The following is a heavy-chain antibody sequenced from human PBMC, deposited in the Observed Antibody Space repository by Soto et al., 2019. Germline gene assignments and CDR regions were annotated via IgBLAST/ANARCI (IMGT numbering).Heavy chain of an antibody. CDR3: GHSSGLNPDY. Sequence: QTLTLICTFSGFSLSTSGVGVCRIRQPPGKALEWLALIYWDDDKRYSTSLKSRLTITKDPSKSQVVLTITNIDPVDTATYYFGHSSGLNPDYWGQGTRVTVYS. V-gene: IGHV2-5*02. J-gene: IGHJ4*02. CDR1: GFSLSTSGVG. D-gene: IGHD2-15*01. CDR2: IYWDDDK.